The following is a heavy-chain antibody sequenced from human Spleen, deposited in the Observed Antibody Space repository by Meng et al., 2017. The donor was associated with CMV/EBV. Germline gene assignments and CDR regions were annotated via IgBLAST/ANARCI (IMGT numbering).Heavy chain of an antibody. J-gene: IGHJ6*02. CDR3: ARGYSSSWVYYYGMDV. CDR1: GGSISSYY. CDR2: IYYSGST. V-gene: IGHV4-59*01. Sequence: GSLRLSCTVSGGSISSYYWSWIRQPPGKGLEWIGYIYYSGSTNYNPSLKSRVTISVDTSKNQFSLKLSSVTAADTAVYYCARGYSSSWVYYYGMDVWGQGTTVTVSS. D-gene: IGHD6-13*01.